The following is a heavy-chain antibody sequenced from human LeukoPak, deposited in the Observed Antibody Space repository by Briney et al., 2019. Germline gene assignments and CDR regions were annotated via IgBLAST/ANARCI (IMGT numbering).Heavy chain of an antibody. J-gene: IGHJ4*02. D-gene: IGHD4-23*01. CDR2: IRQDDSEK. CDR3: ATDRKVGTWDPRFNY. V-gene: IGHV3-7*01. Sequence: SGGSLRLSCSASGLTFSDYWMMWVRQAPGKGLEWVGNIRQDDSEKNYVDSVKGRFTISRDNAKFSLYLQMNSLRAEDTAIYYCATDRKVGTWDPRFNYWGQGTLVTVSS. CDR1: GLTFSDYW.